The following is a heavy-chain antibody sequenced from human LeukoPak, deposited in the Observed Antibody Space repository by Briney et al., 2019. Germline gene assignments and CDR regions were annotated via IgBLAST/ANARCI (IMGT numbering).Heavy chain of an antibody. V-gene: IGHV3-74*03. CDR2: VSPDGSTT. Sequence: PGGSLRLSCAASGFTFSNHWMHWVRQAPVEELVWVSRVSPDGSTTKNADSVKGRFTISRDNARSTVFLQLNSLRAEDTAVYYCAREINNWFDPWGQGTLVTVSS. J-gene: IGHJ5*02. CDR3: AREINNWFDP. CDR1: GFTFSNHW.